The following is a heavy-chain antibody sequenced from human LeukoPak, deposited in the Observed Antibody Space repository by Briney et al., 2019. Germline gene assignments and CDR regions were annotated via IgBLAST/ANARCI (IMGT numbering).Heavy chain of an antibody. J-gene: IGHJ3*01. CDR2: TYYRSKWYN. CDR1: GDSVSSNSTA. D-gene: IGHD5-24*01. CDR3: VRGGQGDGYSADEAFDF. Sequence: SQTLSLTCASPGDSVSSNSTACNWIRQSPSRGLEWLGRTYYRSKWYNDYAVSVKSRITINPDTSKNQFSLQLNSVTAEDTAVYYCVRGGQGDGYSADEAFDFWGQGTVVTVSS. V-gene: IGHV6-1*01.